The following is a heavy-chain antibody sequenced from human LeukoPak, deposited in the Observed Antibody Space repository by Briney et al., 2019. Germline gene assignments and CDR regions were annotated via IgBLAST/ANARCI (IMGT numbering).Heavy chain of an antibody. J-gene: IGHJ4*02. CDR2: IKSKTDGGTP. CDR1: GFTFSSYA. Sequence: GGSLRLSCAASGFTFSSYAMSWVRQAPGKGLEWVGRIKSKTDGGTPDYAAPVKGRFTISRDDSKNTLYLQMNSLKTEDTAVYYCTGVSRSSWYDYWGQGTLVTVSS. CDR3: TGVSRSSWYDY. D-gene: IGHD6-13*01. V-gene: IGHV3-15*01.